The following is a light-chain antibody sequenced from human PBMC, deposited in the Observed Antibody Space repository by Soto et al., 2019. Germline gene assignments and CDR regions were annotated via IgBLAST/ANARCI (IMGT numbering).Light chain of an antibody. CDR1: QDIKNY. V-gene: IGKV1-33*01. J-gene: IGKJ4*01. CDR2: DAS. CDR3: QQYDNLPLT. Sequence: DIQMTQSPSSLSASVGDRVTITCQASQDIKNYLNWYQQKSGKAPKLLIYDASDLETGVPSRFSGTGSGTDFTFNINSLQPEDIATYYCQQYDNLPLTLGGGTKVDIK.